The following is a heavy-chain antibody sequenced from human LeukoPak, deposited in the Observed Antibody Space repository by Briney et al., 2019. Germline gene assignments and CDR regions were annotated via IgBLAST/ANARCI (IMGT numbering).Heavy chain of an antibody. CDR1: GGTLSTYA. CDR2: IIPIFGTT. Sequence: GASVKVSCKASGGTLSTYAINWVRQAPGQGLEWMGGIIPIFGTTNYAQKFQGRVTITADESTSTAYMELSGLRSEDTAVYYCARGRELLYYFDYWGQGTLVTVSS. D-gene: IGHD1-26*01. J-gene: IGHJ4*02. CDR3: ARGRELLYYFDY. V-gene: IGHV1-69*13.